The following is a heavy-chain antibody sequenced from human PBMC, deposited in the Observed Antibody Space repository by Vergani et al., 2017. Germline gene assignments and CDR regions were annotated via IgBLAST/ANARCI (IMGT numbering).Heavy chain of an antibody. J-gene: IGHJ6*02. Sequence: QVQLQESGPGLVKPSETLTLTCDVSDSSIMTNPYWGWFRQSPGKGLEWIGCIHHSGDTHYNSSLKSRVSISIVSSSKFSLSLTSVTAADTAIYYCARHRGSGGFFPSSYFYGMDVWVHGGTVTVSS. CDR1: DSSIMTNPY. CDR3: ARHRGSGGFFPSSYFYGMDV. V-gene: IGHV4-38-2*01. CDR2: IHHSGDT. D-gene: IGHD3-10*01.